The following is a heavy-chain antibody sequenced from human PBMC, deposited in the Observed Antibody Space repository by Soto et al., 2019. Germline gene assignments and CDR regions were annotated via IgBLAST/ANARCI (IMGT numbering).Heavy chain of an antibody. J-gene: IGHJ6*02. Sequence: SETLSLTCAVYGGSFSGYYWSWIRQPPGKGLEWIGEINHSGSTNYNPSLKSRVTISVDTSNNQFSLKLSSVTAADTAVYYCASLRYDFWSGYYTNYYYYGMDVWGQGTTVTVSS. V-gene: IGHV4-34*01. CDR2: INHSGST. CDR3: ASLRYDFWSGYYTNYYYYGMDV. CDR1: GGSFSGYY. D-gene: IGHD3-3*01.